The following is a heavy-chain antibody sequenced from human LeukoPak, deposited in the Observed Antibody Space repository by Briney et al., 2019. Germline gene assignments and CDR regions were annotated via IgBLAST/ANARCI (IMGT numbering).Heavy chain of an antibody. Sequence: GGSLRLSCAASGFTFSSYRINWARQAPGKGLEWVASINHNGNVNYYVDSVKGRFTISRDNAKNSLYLQMSNLRAEDTAVYFCARGGGLDVWGQGATVTVSS. CDR2: INHNGNVN. CDR1: GFTFSSYR. J-gene: IGHJ6*02. CDR3: ARGGGLDV. V-gene: IGHV3-7*03. D-gene: IGHD3-16*01.